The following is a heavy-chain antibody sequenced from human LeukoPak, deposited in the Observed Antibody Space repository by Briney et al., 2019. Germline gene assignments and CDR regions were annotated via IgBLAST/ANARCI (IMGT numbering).Heavy chain of an antibody. V-gene: IGHV3-15*01. CDR3: TTDNPGDY. CDR2: VKSKSDGGTT. Sequence: GGSLRLSCAASGFTFSDAWMSWVRQAPGKGLEWIGRVKSKSDGGTTHYAAHVTGRFSISRDDSRNVLFLQMNSLKTEDTAFYYCTTDNPGDYWGQGTLVTVSS. CDR1: GFTFSDAW. J-gene: IGHJ4*01.